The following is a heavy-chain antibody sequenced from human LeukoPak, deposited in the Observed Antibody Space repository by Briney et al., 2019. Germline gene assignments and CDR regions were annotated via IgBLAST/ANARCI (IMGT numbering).Heavy chain of an antibody. CDR3: TRDRRDGYNYVDY. V-gene: IGHV4-59*01. J-gene: IGHJ4*02. CDR1: GGSISPYY. CDR2: ISYSGST. D-gene: IGHD5-24*01. Sequence: SETLSLTCIVSGGSISPYYWSWIRQPPGKGLEWSGYISYSGSTDYNPSLKSRVTISVDTSKNQFSLELNSVTAADTAVYYCTRDRRDGYNYVDYWGQGTLVTVSS.